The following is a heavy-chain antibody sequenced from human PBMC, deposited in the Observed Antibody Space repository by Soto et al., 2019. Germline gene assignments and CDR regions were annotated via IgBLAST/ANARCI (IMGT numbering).Heavy chain of an antibody. D-gene: IGHD3-9*01. Sequence: GASVKVSCKASGYTFTGYYMHWVRQAPGQGLERMGWINPNSGGTNYALKFQGWVTMTRDTSISTAYMELSRLRSYDTAVYYCARAGLLRYFDWLPSRYYFDYWGQGTLVTVSS. CDR2: INPNSGGT. CDR3: ARAGLLRYFDWLPSRYYFDY. CDR1: GYTFTGYY. V-gene: IGHV1-2*04. J-gene: IGHJ4*02.